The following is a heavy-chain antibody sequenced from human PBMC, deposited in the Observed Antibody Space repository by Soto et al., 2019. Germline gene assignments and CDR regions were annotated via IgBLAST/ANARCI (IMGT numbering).Heavy chain of an antibody. V-gene: IGHV3-33*01. D-gene: IGHD3-16*01. CDR3: ARGGIYDYNYGMDV. CDR2: IWYDGSNK. Sequence: GGSLRLSCAASGFTFSSYGMHWVRQAPGKGLEWVAVIWYDGSNKYYADSVKGRFTMSRDNAKNSLYLQMNSLRDEDTAVYYCARGGIYDYNYGMDVWGQGTTVTVSS. CDR1: GFTFSSYG. J-gene: IGHJ6*02.